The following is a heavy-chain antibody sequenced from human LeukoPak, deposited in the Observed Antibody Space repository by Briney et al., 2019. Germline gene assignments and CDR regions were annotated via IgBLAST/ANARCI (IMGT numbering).Heavy chain of an antibody. J-gene: IGHJ3*02. CDR1: GFTFSSYA. Sequence: PGGSLRLSCAASGFTFSSYAMHWVRQAPGKGLEWVAVISYDGSNKYYADSVKGRFTISRDNSKNTLYLQMNSLRAEDTAVYYCARDRHIVVVTARLAAFDIWGQGTMVTVSS. CDR3: ARDRHIVVVTARLAAFDI. CDR2: ISYDGSNK. D-gene: IGHD2-21*02. V-gene: IGHV3-30-3*01.